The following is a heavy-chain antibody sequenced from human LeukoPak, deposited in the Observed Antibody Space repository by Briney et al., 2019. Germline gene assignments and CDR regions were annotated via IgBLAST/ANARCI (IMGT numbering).Heavy chain of an antibody. J-gene: IGHJ5*02. CDR3: ARDTCDGVTCYNWFDP. V-gene: IGHV1-2*02. CDR1: GYSFNDYY. D-gene: IGHD4-17*01. CDR2: INPNRGGT. Sequence: ASVKVSCKASGYSFNDYYIHWARQAPGEGLEWMGWINPNRGGTSYAQKFQGRVTMTRDTSITTAYMELSSLRSDDTAMYYCARDTCDGVTCYNWFDPWGQGTLVTVSS.